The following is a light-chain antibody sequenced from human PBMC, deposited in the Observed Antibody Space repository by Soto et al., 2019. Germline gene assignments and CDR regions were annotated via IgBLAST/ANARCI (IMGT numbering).Light chain of an antibody. V-gene: IGKV3-11*01. Sequence: EIVLTQSPATLSLSPGERATLSCRASQSVSSYLAWYQQKPGQAPRLLIYDASNRATGIPARFSGSGSGTDFTLTISNLEPEDFAVYYCQQRSHWPPTFGPGPKVDIK. CDR1: QSVSSY. J-gene: IGKJ3*01. CDR3: QQRSHWPPT. CDR2: DAS.